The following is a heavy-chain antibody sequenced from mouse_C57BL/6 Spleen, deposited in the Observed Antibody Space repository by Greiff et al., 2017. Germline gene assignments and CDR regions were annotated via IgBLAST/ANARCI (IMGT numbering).Heavy chain of an antibody. CDR1: GYAFSSSW. CDR3: ARGVRVRLLPYYFDY. J-gene: IGHJ2*01. CDR2: IYPGDGDT. V-gene: IGHV1-82*01. D-gene: IGHD2-3*01. Sequence: QVQLQQSGPELVKPGASVKISCKASGYAFSSSWMSWVKQRPGKGLEWIGRIYPGDGDTNYNGKFKGKATLTADKSSSTAYMQFSSLTSEDSAVXVCARGVRVRLLPYYFDYWGQGTTLTVSS.